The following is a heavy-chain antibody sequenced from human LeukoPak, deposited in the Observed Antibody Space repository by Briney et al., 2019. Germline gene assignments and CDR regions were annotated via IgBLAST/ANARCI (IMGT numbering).Heavy chain of an antibody. D-gene: IGHD4-23*01. CDR3: ARHAVPGNSYPRSAFDI. Sequence: GESLRISCKGSGYSFTTYWIGWVRQMPGKGLEWMGIIYPGDSDTRYSPSFQGQVTISADRSLTTAYLQWSSLTASDTAMYYCARHAVPGNSYPRSAFDIWGQGTMVTVSS. CDR2: IYPGDSDT. CDR1: GYSFTTYW. V-gene: IGHV5-51*01. J-gene: IGHJ3*02.